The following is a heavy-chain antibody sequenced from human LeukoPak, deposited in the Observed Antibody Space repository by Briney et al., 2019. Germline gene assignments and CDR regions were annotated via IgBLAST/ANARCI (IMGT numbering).Heavy chain of an antibody. D-gene: IGHD2-2*01. V-gene: IGHV4-61*02. J-gene: IGHJ4*02. CDR3: ARVSYQEGVDY. Sequence: SETLSLTCTVSGGSISSGSYYWSWIRQPAGKGLEWIGRIYTSGSTNYNPSLKSRITISVDTSKDQFSLKLNFVTAADTAVYYCARVSYQEGVDYWGQGTLVTVSS. CDR2: IYTSGST. CDR1: GGSISSGSYY.